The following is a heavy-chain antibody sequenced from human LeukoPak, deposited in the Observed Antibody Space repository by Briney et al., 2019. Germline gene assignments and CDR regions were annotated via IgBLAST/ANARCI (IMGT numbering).Heavy chain of an antibody. D-gene: IGHD4-17*01. CDR1: GFTFSSYA. CDR3: AKDLYDYGKDAFDI. Sequence: GGSLRLSCAASGFTFSSYAMSWVRQAPGKGLEWVSYISSSGSTIYYADSVKGRFTISRDNSKNTLYLQMNSLRAEDTAVYYCAKDLYDYGKDAFDIWGQGTMVTVSS. V-gene: IGHV3-23*01. J-gene: IGHJ3*02. CDR2: ISSSGSTI.